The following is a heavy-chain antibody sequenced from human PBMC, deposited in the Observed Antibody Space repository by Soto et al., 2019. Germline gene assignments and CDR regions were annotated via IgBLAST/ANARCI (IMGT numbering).Heavy chain of an antibody. CDR1: GFTVISNY. V-gene: IGHV3-53*02. D-gene: IGHD1-7*01. CDR3: ASGSTGTTPY. CDR2: IYSGGST. J-gene: IGHJ4*02. Sequence: EVQLVETGGGLIQPGGSLRLSCAASGFTVISNYMSWVRQAPGKGLEWGSVIYSGGSTYYADSVKGRFTISRDNSKNTLYLQMNSQRAEDTAVYYSASGSTGTTPYWGQGTLVTVSS.